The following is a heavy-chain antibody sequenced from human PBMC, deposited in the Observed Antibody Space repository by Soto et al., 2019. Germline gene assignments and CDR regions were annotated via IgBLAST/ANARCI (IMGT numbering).Heavy chain of an antibody. D-gene: IGHD1-7*01. J-gene: IGHJ4*02. CDR3: ASRDPGTSLDY. Sequence: ASETLSLTCAVSGGYFTSNNWWSWVRQPPGQGLEWIGEIYRTGSTNYNPSLKSRVTISLDKSENQFSLKVTSLTASDTAVYYCASRDPGTSLDYWGQGTLVTVSS. V-gene: IGHV4-4*02. CDR2: IYRTGST. CDR1: GGYFTSNNW.